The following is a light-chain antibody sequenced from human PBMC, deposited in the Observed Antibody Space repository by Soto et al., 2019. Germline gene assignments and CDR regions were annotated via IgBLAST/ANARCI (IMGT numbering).Light chain of an antibody. V-gene: IGLV1-40*01. Sequence: QSVLTQPPSVSGAPGQRVTISCTGSSSNIGAGFHVHWYQQLPGTAPRLLIFGDYNRPSGVPDRFSGSKSGTSASLAITGPQPEDEAHYYCQSYDRSLSGVVFGGGTKLTVL. J-gene: IGLJ2*01. CDR1: SSNIGAGFH. CDR3: QSYDRSLSGVV. CDR2: GDY.